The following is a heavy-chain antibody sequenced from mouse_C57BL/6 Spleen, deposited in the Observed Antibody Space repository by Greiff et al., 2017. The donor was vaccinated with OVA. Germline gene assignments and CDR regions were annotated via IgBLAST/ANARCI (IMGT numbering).Heavy chain of an antibody. CDR3: ARDQAWFAY. CDR2: ISDGGSYT. V-gene: IGHV5-4*01. Sequence: EVQVEESGGGLVKPGGSLKLSCAASGFTFSSYAMSWVRQTPEKRLEWVATISDGGSYTYYPDNVKGRFTISRDNAKNNLYLQMSHLKSEDTAMYSCARDQAWFAYWGQGTLVTVSA. J-gene: IGHJ3*01. CDR1: GFTFSSYA. D-gene: IGHD3-2*02.